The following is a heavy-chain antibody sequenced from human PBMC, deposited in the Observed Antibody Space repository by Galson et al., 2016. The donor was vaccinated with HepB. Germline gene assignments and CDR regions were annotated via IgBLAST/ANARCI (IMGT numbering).Heavy chain of an antibody. CDR3: TRDHYGSLDH. CDR1: GFTFTNYD. J-gene: IGHJ4*02. V-gene: IGHV3-74*01. Sequence: SLRLSCAASGFTFTNYDIHWVRQAPGTGLVWVSRINIDGNSITYADSVKCRVAISRDNAKNTVHLQMNSLSAEDTAVYYCTRDHYGSLDHWGQGTLVTVSS. CDR2: INIDGNSI. D-gene: IGHD3-10*01.